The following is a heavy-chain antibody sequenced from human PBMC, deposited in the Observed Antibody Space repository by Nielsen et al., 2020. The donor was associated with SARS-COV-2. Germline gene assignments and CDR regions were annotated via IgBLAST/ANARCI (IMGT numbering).Heavy chain of an antibody. CDR2: IYYSGST. Sequence: SETLSLTCTVSGGSISPYFWSWVRQPPGKGLEWIGYIYYSGSTNYNPSHKSRVTISVDTSKNQFSLKLSSVTAADTAVYYCARGRLTTPYFDYWGQGTLVTVSS. CDR1: GGSISPYF. J-gene: IGHJ4*02. CDR3: ARGRLTTPYFDY. D-gene: IGHD4-17*01. V-gene: IGHV4-59*12.